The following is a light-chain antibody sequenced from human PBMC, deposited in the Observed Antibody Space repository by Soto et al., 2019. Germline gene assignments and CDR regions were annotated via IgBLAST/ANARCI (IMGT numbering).Light chain of an antibody. Sequence: EIELTQSPGTLSLSPGERATLSCRASQSVSSSYLACYQQKPGQAPRLLIYGASSRDTGIPDRFSGSGSGRNFTLTISRLKPDDFAVYYCQKNGSSPLFTFGPGTKVYIK. CDR3: QKNGSSPLFT. CDR2: GAS. V-gene: IGKV3-20*01. CDR1: QSVSSSY. J-gene: IGKJ3*01.